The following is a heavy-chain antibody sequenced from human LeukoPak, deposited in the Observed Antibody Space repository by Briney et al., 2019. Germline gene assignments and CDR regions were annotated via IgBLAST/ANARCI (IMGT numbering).Heavy chain of an antibody. V-gene: IGHV4-59*08. CDR1: GGSISSYY. J-gene: IGHJ6*03. CDR2: IYYSGST. CDR3: ARHPGYYYYYMDV. Sequence: SETLSLTCTVSGGSISSYYWSWIRQPPGKGLEWIGYIYYSGSTNYNPSLKSRVTISVDTSKNQFSLKLSSVTAADTAVYYCARHPGYYYYYMDVWGKGTTVTISS.